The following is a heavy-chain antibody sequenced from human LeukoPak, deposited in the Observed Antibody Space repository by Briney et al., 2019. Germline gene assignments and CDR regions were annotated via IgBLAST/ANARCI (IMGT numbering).Heavy chain of an antibody. CDR3: VKDVLTSPRCLLYSDS. CDR1: GFAFNNYA. D-gene: IGHD3-9*01. Sequence: GGSLRLSCRTSGFAFNNYAMNWVRQPPGKGLEWVSGISGFNTYYADSVNGRFTISRDNSKNVLYLQMNRLRVEDTAVYYCVKDVLTSPRCLLYSDSWGQGALVTVSS. V-gene: IGHV3-23*01. J-gene: IGHJ4*02. CDR2: ISGFNT.